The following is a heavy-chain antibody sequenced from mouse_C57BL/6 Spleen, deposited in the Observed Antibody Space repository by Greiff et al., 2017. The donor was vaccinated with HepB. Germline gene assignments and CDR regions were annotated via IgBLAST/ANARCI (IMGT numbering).Heavy chain of an antibody. D-gene: IGHD4-1*01. V-gene: IGHV5-17*01. CDR1: GFTFSDYG. J-gene: IGHJ3*01. Sequence: EVQLVESGGGLVKPGGSLKLSCAASGFTFSDYGMHWVRQAPEKGLEWVAYISSGSSTIYYADTVKGRFTISRDNAKNTLFLQMTSLRSEDTAMYYCARPNWDSAWFAYWGQGTLVTVSA. CDR3: ARPNWDSAWFAY. CDR2: ISSGSSTI.